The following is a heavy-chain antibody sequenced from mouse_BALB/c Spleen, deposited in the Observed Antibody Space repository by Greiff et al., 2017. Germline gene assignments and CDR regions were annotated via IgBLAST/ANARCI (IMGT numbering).Heavy chain of an antibody. CDR3: ARWFLDY. D-gene: IGHD2-2*01. J-gene: IGHJ2*01. Sequence: LQQPGAELVKPGASVKMSCKASGYTFTSYNMHWVKQTPGQGLEWIGAIYPGNGDTSYNQKFKGKATLTADKSSSTAYMQLSSLTSEDSAVYYCARWFLDYWGQGTTLTVSS. CDR2: IYPGNGDT. V-gene: IGHV1-12*01. CDR1: GYTFTSYN.